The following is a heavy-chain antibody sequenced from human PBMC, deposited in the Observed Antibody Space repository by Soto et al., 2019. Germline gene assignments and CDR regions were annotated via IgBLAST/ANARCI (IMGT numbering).Heavy chain of an antibody. J-gene: IGHJ6*02. D-gene: IGHD2-2*01. CDR2: INPNSGGT. CDR1: GYTFTGYY. CDR3: ARDLPCSSTSCPARGGYGMDV. V-gene: IGHV1-2*04. Sequence: ASVKVSCKASGYTFTGYYMHWVRQAPGQGLEWMGWINPNSGGTNYAQKFQGWVTMTRDTSISTAYMELSRLRSDDTAVYYCARDLPCSSTSCPARGGYGMDVWGQGTTVTVSS.